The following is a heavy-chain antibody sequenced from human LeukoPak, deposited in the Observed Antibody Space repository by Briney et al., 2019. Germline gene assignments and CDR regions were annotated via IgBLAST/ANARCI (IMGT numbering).Heavy chain of an antibody. D-gene: IGHD3-22*01. J-gene: IGHJ4*02. V-gene: IGHV3-21*01. CDR1: GYTFSSYS. Sequence: GGSLRLSCAASGYTFSSYSINWVRQAPGKGLEWVSSISVRGNYIYYADSVRGRFRISRDDARDSLYLQMNSLRAEDTAVYYCVRLRRNSDTSGFYYYYDFWGQGTLVTVSS. CDR2: ISVRGNYI. CDR3: VRLRRNSDTSGFYYYYDF.